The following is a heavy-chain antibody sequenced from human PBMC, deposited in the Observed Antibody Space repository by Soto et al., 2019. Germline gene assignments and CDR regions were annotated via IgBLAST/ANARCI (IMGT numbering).Heavy chain of an antibody. J-gene: IGHJ3*02. V-gene: IGHV4-34*01. CDR2: INHSGSN. CDR3: ARGGSNDWQVAFDI. CDR1: GGSFSTYY. Sequence: PSETLSLTCVVSGGSFSTYYYNWIRQSPGKGLEWIGEINHSGSNNYSPSLKSRVTMSLDTSKNQFSLKLTSVTAADTAVYYCARGGSNDWQVAFDIWGQGKMVTV. D-gene: IGHD3-9*01.